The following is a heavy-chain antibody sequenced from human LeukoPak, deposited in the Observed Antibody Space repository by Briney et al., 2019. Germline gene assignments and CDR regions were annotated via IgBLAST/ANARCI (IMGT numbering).Heavy chain of an antibody. D-gene: IGHD3-9*01. CDR2: INPNSGGT. CDR1: GYTFTGYY. V-gene: IGHV1-2*02. Sequence: ASVKVSCKASGYTFTGYYMHWVRQAPGQGLEWMGWINPNSGGTNYAQKFQGRVTMTRDTSISTAYMELSRPRSGDTAVYYCAREGYFDWFNWFDPWGQGTLVTVSS. CDR3: AREGYFDWFNWFDP. J-gene: IGHJ5*02.